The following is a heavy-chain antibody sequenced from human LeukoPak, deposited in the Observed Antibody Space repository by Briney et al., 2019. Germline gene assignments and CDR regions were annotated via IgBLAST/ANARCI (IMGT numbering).Heavy chain of an antibody. CDR2: ISYDGINQ. CDR3: TLTTFGVVYYFDY. V-gene: IGHV3-30*04. CDR1: GFTFSSYA. Sequence: PGRSLRLSCATSGFTFSSYAMHWVRQAPGKALEWVALISYDGINQYYADSVMGRFIVSRDNSKNTLYLQLNSLRLEDTAVYYCTLTTFGVVYYFDYWGQGTLVTVSS. J-gene: IGHJ4*02. D-gene: IGHD1/OR15-1a*01.